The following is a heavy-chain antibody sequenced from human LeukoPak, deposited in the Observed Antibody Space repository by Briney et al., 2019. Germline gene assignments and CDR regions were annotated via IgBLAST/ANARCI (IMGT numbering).Heavy chain of an antibody. CDR2: INHSGST. CDR3: AREDPARSKSFDY. V-gene: IGHV4-34*01. Sequence: SETPSLTCAVHGGSFSGYYWSWIRQPPGKGLEWIGEINHSGSTNYNPSLKSRVTISVDTSKNQFSLKLSSVTAAHTAVYYCAREDPARSKSFDYWGQGTLVTVSS. D-gene: IGHD6-6*01. CDR1: GGSFSGYY. J-gene: IGHJ4*02.